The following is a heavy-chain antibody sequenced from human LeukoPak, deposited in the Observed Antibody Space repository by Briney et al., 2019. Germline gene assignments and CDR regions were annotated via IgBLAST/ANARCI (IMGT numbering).Heavy chain of an antibody. J-gene: IGHJ4*02. V-gene: IGHV3-21*01. CDR3: ARGNGYYYDSSGYYY. CDR1: GFTFSSYS. D-gene: IGHD3-22*01. Sequence: GGSLRLSCAASGFTFSSYSMNWVRQAPGKGLEWVSSISSSSSYIYYADSVKGRFTISRDNAKNSLYLQMNSLRAEDTAVYYCARGNGYYYDSSGYYYWGQGTLVTVSS. CDR2: ISSSSSYI.